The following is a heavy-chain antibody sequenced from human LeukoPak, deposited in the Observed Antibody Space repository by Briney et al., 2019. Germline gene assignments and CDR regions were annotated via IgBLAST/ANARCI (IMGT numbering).Heavy chain of an antibody. D-gene: IGHD6-19*01. Sequence: SETLSLTCTVSGGSISSYYWSWIRQPPGKGLEWIGYIYYSGSTNYNPSLKSRVTTSVDTSKNQFSLKLSSVTAADTAVYYCARQYSSGWNAEYFQHWGQGTLVTVSS. CDR1: GGSISSYY. J-gene: IGHJ1*01. V-gene: IGHV4-59*08. CDR2: IYYSGST. CDR3: ARQYSSGWNAEYFQH.